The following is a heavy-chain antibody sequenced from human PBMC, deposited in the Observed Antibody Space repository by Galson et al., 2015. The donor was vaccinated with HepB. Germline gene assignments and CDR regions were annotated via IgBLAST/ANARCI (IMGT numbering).Heavy chain of an antibody. CDR3: TRLADLSAYSSS. Sequence: SLRLSCAASGFTFSGSAIHWVRQTSRKGLEWVGRLRSKASNYATAYTASLNGRSTISRDDSKNTAYLHMRTMRNEDTAVYYCTRLADLSAYSSSWGQGTLVTVSS. CDR2: LRSKASNYAT. CDR1: GFTFSGSA. V-gene: IGHV3-73*01. J-gene: IGHJ4*02. D-gene: IGHD6-13*01.